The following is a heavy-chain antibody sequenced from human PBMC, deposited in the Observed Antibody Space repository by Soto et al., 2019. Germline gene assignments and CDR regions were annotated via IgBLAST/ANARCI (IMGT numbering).Heavy chain of an antibody. CDR3: ARDRVAAGKPYYYYYGMDV. CDR2: IYYSGST. Sequence: QVQLQESGPGLVKPSQTLSLTCTVSGGSISSGGYYWSWIRQHPGKGLEWIGYIYYSGSTYYNPSLKSRVTISVDTSKNQFSLKLSSVTAADTAVYYCARDRVAAGKPYYYYYGMDVWGQGTTVTVSS. J-gene: IGHJ6*02. CDR1: GGSISSGGYY. D-gene: IGHD2-15*01. V-gene: IGHV4-31*03.